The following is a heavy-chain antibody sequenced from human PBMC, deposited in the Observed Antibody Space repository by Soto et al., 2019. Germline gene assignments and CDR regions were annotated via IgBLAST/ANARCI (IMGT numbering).Heavy chain of an antibody. CDR3: ARGPRGVYGNDY. CDR1: GFTFNNDW. D-gene: IGHD2-8*02. J-gene: IGHJ4*02. Sequence: EVQLVESGGGLVQPGESLRLSCAASGFTFNNDWMHWVRQAAGKGLVWVSRINMDGSSTNYADSVKCRFTISRDNAKNTLYLQMNSLRAEDTAVYYCARGPRGVYGNDYWGQGALVTVSS. V-gene: IGHV3-74*01. CDR2: INMDGSST.